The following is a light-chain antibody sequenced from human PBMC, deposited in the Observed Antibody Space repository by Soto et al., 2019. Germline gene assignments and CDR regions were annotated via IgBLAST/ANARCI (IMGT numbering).Light chain of an antibody. J-gene: IGKJ1*01. Sequence: EIVLTQSPATLSLSPGERATLSCRASPSVSAYLAWYQQKPGQAPRLLIYDASNRATGIPARFSGSGSGTDFTLTINSLEPEDFAVYYCQHRSNWPRTFGQGTKVEIK. V-gene: IGKV3-11*01. CDR2: DAS. CDR1: PSVSAY. CDR3: QHRSNWPRT.